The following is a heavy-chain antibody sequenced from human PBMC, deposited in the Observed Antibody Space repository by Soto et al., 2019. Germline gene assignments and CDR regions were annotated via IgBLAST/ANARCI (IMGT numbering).Heavy chain of an antibody. V-gene: IGHV4-59*01. J-gene: IGHJ3*02. CDR1: GGSISNSY. D-gene: IGHD3-3*01. Sequence: PSETLSLTCSVSGGSISNSYWSWIRQPPGKGLEWIGYMFYSGSSTNYNPSLKSRVTISVDTSKNQFSLKLSSVTAADTAVYYCARNHVTIFGVVEAFDIWGQGTMVTVS. CDR3: ARNHVTIFGVVEAFDI. CDR2: MFYSGSST.